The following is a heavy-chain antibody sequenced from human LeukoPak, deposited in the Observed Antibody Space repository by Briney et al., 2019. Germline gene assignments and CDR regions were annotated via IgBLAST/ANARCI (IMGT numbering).Heavy chain of an antibody. Sequence: PSETLSLTCAVSGGSISSNNWWGWVRQPPGQGLEWIGEIYHSGSTYYNPSLKSRVTTSVDRSKNQFSLKLSSVTAADTAVYYCARDLFVGYYYYGMDVWGQGTTVTVSS. CDR1: GGSISSNNW. J-gene: IGHJ6*02. CDR3: ARDLFVGYYYYGMDV. CDR2: IYHSGST. V-gene: IGHV4-4*02.